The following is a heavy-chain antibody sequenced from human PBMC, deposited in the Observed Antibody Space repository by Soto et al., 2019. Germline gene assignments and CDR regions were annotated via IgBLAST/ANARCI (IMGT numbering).Heavy chain of an antibody. CDR3: ARLGGVATKFYYYYGMDV. J-gene: IGHJ6*02. CDR2: IYYSGST. Sequence: SETLSLTCTVSGGSISSSSYYWGWIRQPPGKGLEWIGSIYYSGSTYYNPSLKSRVTISVDTSKNQFSLKLSSVTAADTAVYYCARLGGVATKFYYYYGMDVWGQGTTVTVSS. V-gene: IGHV4-39*01. D-gene: IGHD5-12*01. CDR1: GGSISSSSYY.